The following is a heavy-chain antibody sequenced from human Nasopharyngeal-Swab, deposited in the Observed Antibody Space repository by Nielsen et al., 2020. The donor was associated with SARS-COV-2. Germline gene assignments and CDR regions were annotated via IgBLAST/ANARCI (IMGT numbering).Heavy chain of an antibody. CDR3: ARSAARSWFDP. D-gene: IGHD6-6*01. CDR2: IKQDGSEK. Sequence: GGSLRLSCAASGFTFSSYWMSWVRQAPGKGLEWVANIKQDGSEKYYVDSVKGRFTISRDNAKNSLYLQMNSLRAEGTAVYYCARSAARSWFDPWGQGTLVTVSS. CDR1: GFTFSSYW. J-gene: IGHJ5*02. V-gene: IGHV3-7*01.